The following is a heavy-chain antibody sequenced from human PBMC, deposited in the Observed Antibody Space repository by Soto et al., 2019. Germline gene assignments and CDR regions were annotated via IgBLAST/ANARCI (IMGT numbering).Heavy chain of an antibody. D-gene: IGHD1-1*01. CDR2: ISGSGGST. V-gene: IGHV3-23*01. Sequence: EVQLLESGGGLVQPGGSLRLSCAASGFTFSSYAMSWVRQAPGKGLEWVSAISGSGGSTYYADSVKGRFTISRDNSKNALYLQMNSLRAEDTAVDYFAKVDNWKLRGYFDLWGRGTPVTLSS. CDR1: GFTFSSYA. CDR3: AKVDNWKLRGYFDL. J-gene: IGHJ2*01.